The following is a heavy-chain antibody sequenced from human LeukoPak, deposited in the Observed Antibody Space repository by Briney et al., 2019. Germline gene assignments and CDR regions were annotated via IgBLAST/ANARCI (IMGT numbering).Heavy chain of an antibody. D-gene: IGHD3-10*01. CDR2: INHSGST. V-gene: IGHV4-34*01. CDR3: ASRGRAGDY. J-gene: IGHJ4*02. Sequence: SETLSLTCAVYGGSFSGYYWSWIRQPPGKGLEWIGEINHSGSTNYNPSLKSRVTISVDTSKNQFSLKLSSVTAADTAVYYCASRGRAGDYWGRGTLVTVSS. CDR1: GGSFSGYY.